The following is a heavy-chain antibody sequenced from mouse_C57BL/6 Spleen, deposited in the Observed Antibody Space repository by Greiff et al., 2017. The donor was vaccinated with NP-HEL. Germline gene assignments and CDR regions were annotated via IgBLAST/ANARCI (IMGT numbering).Heavy chain of an antibody. CDR3: ARGYDYDFDY. D-gene: IGHD2-4*01. V-gene: IGHV1-52*01. CDR2: IDPSDSET. CDR1: GYTFTSYW. J-gene: IGHJ2*01. Sequence: VQLQQSGAELVRPGSSVKLSCKASGYTFTSYWKHWVKQRPIQGLEWIGNIDPSDSETHYNQKFKDKATLTVDKSSSTAYTQLSSLTSEDSAVYYCARGYDYDFDYWGQGTTLTVSS.